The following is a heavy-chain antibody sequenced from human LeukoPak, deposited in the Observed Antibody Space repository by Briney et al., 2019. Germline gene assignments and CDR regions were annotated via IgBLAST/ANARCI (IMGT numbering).Heavy chain of an antibody. CDR3: ARGQGVWSGERNWFDP. CDR1: GGTFSSYA. V-gene: IGHV1-69*05. Sequence: ASVKVSCKASGGTFSSYAISWVRQAPGQGLEWMGGIIPIFGTANYAQKFQGRVTITTDESTSTAYMELSSLRSEDTAVYYCARGQGVWSGERNWFDPWGQGTLVTVSS. CDR2: IIPIFGTA. J-gene: IGHJ5*02. D-gene: IGHD3-10*01.